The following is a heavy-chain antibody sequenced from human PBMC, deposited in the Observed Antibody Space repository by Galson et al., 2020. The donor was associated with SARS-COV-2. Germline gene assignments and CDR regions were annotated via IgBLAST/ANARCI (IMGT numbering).Heavy chain of an antibody. D-gene: IGHD4-17*01. CDR2: ISGYNGDT. CDR3: SRDRYGAPGDY. J-gene: IGHJ4*02. V-gene: IGHV1-18*04. Sequence: DSVKVSCKTSGYTFTNYGISWVRQAPGQGLEWVGWISGYNGDTKYAQKFQGRVTMTIDTSTSTAYMELTSLRFDDTAVYYYSRDRYGAPGDYWGQGTLVTVSS. CDR1: GYTFTNYG.